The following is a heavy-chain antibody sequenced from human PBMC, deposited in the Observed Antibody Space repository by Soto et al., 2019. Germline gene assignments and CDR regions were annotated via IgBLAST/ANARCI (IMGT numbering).Heavy chain of an antibody. CDR1: GFTFSSYG. Sequence: QVQLVESGGGVVQPGRSLRLSCAASGFTFSSYGMHWVRQAPGKGLEWVAVIWYDGSNKYYADSVKGRFTISRDNSKNTLYLQMNSLRAEDTAVYYCARLLDSSGYESDYWGQGTLVTVSS. D-gene: IGHD6-19*01. V-gene: IGHV3-33*01. CDR2: IWYDGSNK. J-gene: IGHJ4*02. CDR3: ARLLDSSGYESDY.